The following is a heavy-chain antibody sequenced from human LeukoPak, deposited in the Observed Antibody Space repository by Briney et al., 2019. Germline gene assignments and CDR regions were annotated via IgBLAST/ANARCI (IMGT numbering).Heavy chain of an antibody. Sequence: ASVKVSCKVSGYTLTELSMHWVRQAPGKGLEWMGGFDPEDGETIYAQKFQGRVTMNEDTSTDTAYMELSSLRSEDTAVYYCATERAVRGVIIFDYWGQGTLVTVSS. CDR1: GYTLTELS. J-gene: IGHJ4*02. CDR3: ATERAVRGVIIFDY. CDR2: FDPEDGET. V-gene: IGHV1-24*01. D-gene: IGHD3-10*01.